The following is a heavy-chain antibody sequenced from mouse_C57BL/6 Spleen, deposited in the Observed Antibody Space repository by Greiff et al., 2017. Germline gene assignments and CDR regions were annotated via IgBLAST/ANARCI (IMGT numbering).Heavy chain of an antibody. Sequence: EVMLVESGGGLVKPGGSLKLSCAASGFTFSSYAMSWVRQTPEKRLEWVATISDGGSYTYYPDNVKGRFTISRDNAKNNLYLQMSHLKSEDTAMYYCARGTGSYYYAMDYLGQGTSVTVSS. CDR1: GFTFSSYA. CDR3: ARGTGSYYYAMDY. D-gene: IGHD4-1*01. CDR2: ISDGGSYT. V-gene: IGHV5-4*03. J-gene: IGHJ4*01.